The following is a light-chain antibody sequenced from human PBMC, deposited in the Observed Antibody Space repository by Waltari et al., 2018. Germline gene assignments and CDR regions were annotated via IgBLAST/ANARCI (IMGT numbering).Light chain of an antibody. J-gene: IGKJ1*01. CDR3: QQYNSYSLT. V-gene: IGKV1-5*03. CDR2: KAS. Sequence: DIQMTQSPPALSASVGDRVTITCRASQNVNNWLAWYQQKPGKPPKLLIQKASSLESGVPSRVSGRGSGTEFALTISDVKPDDCATYYCQQYNSYSLTFGQGTKVEIK. CDR1: QNVNNW.